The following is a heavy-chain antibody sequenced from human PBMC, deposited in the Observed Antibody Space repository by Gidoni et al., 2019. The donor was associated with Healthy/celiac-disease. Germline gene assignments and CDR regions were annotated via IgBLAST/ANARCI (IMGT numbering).Heavy chain of an antibody. D-gene: IGHD1-26*01. CDR2: IYYSGST. CDR3: ARRSYAFDI. V-gene: IGHV4-39*01. J-gene: IGHJ3*02. Sequence: QLQLQESGPGLVKPSETLSLTCRVSGGSISSSSYYWGWIRQLPGKGLEWIGNIYYSGSTYYNPSLKSRVTISVDTSKNQFSLKLSSVTAADTAVYYCARRSYAFDIWGQGTMVTVSS. CDR1: GGSISSSSYY.